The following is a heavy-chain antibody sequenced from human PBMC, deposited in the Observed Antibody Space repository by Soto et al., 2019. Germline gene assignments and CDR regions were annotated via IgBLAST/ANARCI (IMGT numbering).Heavy chain of an antibody. D-gene: IGHD3-3*01. J-gene: IGHJ6*02. V-gene: IGHV5-51*01. CDR1: GYSFSDYW. Sequence: EVQLVQSGAEVKKSGESLKISCKASGYSFSDYWIAWVRQTPGKGLEWMGTIYPPDSDTRYSPSFEGQVSISVDTSVNMAYLQWSNVGASDTATYYCARHEASSILGVVPTAGLDVWGQGTTVTVSS. CDR2: IYPPDSDT. CDR3: ARHEASSILGVVPTAGLDV.